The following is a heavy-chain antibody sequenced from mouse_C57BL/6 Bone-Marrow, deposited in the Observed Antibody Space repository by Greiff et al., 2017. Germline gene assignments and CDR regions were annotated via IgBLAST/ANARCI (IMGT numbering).Heavy chain of an antibody. Sequence: VQLKESGPVLVKPGASVKMSCKASGYTFTDYYMNWVKQSHGKSLEWIGVINPYNGGTSYNQKFKGKATLTVDKSSSTAYMELNSLTSEDSAVYYCAGGSSYGYFDVWGTGTTVTVSS. J-gene: IGHJ1*03. CDR1: GYTFTDYY. CDR3: AGGSSYGYFDV. D-gene: IGHD1-1*01. V-gene: IGHV1-19*01. CDR2: INPYNGGT.